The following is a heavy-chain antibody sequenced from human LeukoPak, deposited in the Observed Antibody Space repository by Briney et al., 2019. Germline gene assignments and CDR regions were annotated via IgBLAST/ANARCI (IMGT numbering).Heavy chain of an antibody. V-gene: IGHV4-39*07. D-gene: IGHD3-10*01. J-gene: IGHJ5*02. Sequence: SETLSLTCTVSVGSISSSSYYWGWISQPPGKGLERIGRIDYSGSTYYNPSLKSRVTISVETSKNQFSLKLKSVTAADTAVYYCARGGYYGSGNDFRFDPWGQGTLVTVSS. CDR2: IDYSGST. CDR1: VGSISSSSYY. CDR3: ARGGYYGSGNDFRFDP.